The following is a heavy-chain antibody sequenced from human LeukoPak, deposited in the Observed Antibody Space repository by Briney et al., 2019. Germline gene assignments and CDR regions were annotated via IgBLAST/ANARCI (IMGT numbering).Heavy chain of an antibody. Sequence: ASVKVSCKASGYTFTSYGISWVRQAPGQGLEWMGWINAYNGNTNYAQKLQGRVTMTTDTSTSTAYMELRSLRSDDTAVYYCARDGYFDWVYYYGMDVWGQGTTVTVSS. V-gene: IGHV1-18*01. CDR1: GYTFTSYG. J-gene: IGHJ6*02. D-gene: IGHD3-9*01. CDR3: ARDGYFDWVYYYGMDV. CDR2: INAYNGNT.